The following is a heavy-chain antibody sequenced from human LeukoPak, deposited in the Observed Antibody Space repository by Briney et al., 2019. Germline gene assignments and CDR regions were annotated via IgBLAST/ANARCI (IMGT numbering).Heavy chain of an antibody. J-gene: IGHJ3*02. CDR3: ARDYYSSSRHAFDI. D-gene: IGHD3-22*01. Sequence: GGSLRLSCAASGFTFSDYYMSWIRQAPGKGLEWVSYISSSSTIYYADSVEGRFTISRDNAKNSLYLQMNSLRAEDTAVYYCARDYYSSSRHAFDIWGQGTMVTVSS. CDR1: GFTFSDYY. CDR2: ISSSSTI. V-gene: IGHV3-69-1*01.